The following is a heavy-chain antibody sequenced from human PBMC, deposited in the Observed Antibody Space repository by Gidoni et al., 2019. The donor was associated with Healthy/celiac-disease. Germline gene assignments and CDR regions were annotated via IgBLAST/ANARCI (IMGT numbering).Heavy chain of an antibody. V-gene: IGHV3-23*01. CDR3: AKWAKEWLFIPYYYGMDV. Sequence: EVQLLESGGGLVQPGGSLRLSCAASGFTFSSYAMSWVRQAPGKGLEWVSAISGSGGSTYYADSVKGRFTISRDNSKNTLYLQMNSLRAEDTAVYYCAKWAKEWLFIPYYYGMDVWGQGTTVTVSS. D-gene: IGHD3-3*01. CDR1: GFTFSSYA. J-gene: IGHJ6*02. CDR2: ISGSGGST.